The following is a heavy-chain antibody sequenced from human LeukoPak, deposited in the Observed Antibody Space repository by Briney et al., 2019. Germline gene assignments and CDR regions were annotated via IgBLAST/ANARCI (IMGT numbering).Heavy chain of an antibody. J-gene: IGHJ4*02. D-gene: IGHD5-24*01. CDR2: IYPGDSDT. CDR3: ATTVEVATSPFDY. V-gene: IGHV5-51*01. Sequence: GESLKISCKGSGYSFTSYWIGWVRQMPGKGLEWMGIIYPGDSDTRYSPSFQGQVTISADKSISTAYLQWSSLKASDTAMYYCATTVEVATSPFDYWGQGTLVTVSS. CDR1: GYSFTSYW.